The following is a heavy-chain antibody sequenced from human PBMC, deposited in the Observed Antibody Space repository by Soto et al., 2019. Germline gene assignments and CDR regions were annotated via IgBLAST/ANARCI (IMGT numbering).Heavy chain of an antibody. CDR3: ARESGILLWFDP. CDR2: IYYSGST. Sequence: LSLTCTVSGGSISSGDYYWSWIRQPPGKGLEWIGYIYYSGSTCYNPSLKSRVTISVDTSKNQFSLKLSSVAAADTAVYYCARESGILLWFDPWGQGTLVTVSS. CDR1: GGSISSGDYY. D-gene: IGHD2-8*01. J-gene: IGHJ5*02. V-gene: IGHV4-30-4*01.